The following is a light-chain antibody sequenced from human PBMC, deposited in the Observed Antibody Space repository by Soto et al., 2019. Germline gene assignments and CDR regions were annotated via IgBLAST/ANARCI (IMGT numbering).Light chain of an antibody. Sequence: DIQMTQSPSTLSASVGDRVTIACRASQSIDSWLAWYQQKPGKAPKFLIYDASDLESGVPSRFSGSGSGTEFTLTISSLQPDDFATYYCQQYRGKPFTFGQGTKV. CDR3: QQYRGKPFT. V-gene: IGKV1-5*01. CDR1: QSIDSW. J-gene: IGKJ2*01. CDR2: DAS.